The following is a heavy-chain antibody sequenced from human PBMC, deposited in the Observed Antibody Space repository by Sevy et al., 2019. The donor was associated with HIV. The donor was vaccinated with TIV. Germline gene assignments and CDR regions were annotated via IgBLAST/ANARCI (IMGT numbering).Heavy chain of an antibody. CDR2: ISSSGSAT. CDR1: GFTFSDYY. Sequence: GGSLRLSCAASGFTFSDYYMSWIRQAPGKGLEWVSHISSSGSATYYADSVKGRFTISRDNAKNSLYLQMNSLRAEDTAVYYCAREGRYYDYVWGSYRYPDYWGQGTLVTVSS. J-gene: IGHJ4*02. D-gene: IGHD3-16*02. V-gene: IGHV3-11*01. CDR3: AREGRYYDYVWGSYRYPDY.